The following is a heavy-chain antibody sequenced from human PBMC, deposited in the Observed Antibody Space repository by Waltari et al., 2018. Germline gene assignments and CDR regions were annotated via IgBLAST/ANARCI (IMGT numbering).Heavy chain of an antibody. Sequence: QLQLQESGPGLVKPSETLSLTCTVSGGSISSSRYYWGWIRPPPGKGLEWIGSIYYSGSTYYHPSLKSRVTISVDTSKNQFSLKLSSVTAADTAVYYCARHGDRDYWGQGTLVTVSS. CDR2: IYYSGST. V-gene: IGHV4-39*07. CDR3: ARHGDRDY. CDR1: GGSISSSRYY. D-gene: IGHD3-3*01. J-gene: IGHJ4*02.